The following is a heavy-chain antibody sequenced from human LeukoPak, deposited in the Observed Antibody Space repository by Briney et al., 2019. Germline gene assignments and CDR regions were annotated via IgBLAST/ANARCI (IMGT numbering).Heavy chain of an antibody. Sequence: GGSLRLSCAASGFTFDDYAMHWVRQAPGKGLEWVSLISWDGGSTYYADSVKGRFTISRDNSKNSLYLQVNSLRAEDTALYYCAKDMRYGSGSYYGLDYWGQGTLVTVSS. CDR1: GFTFDDYA. D-gene: IGHD3-10*01. J-gene: IGHJ4*02. CDR2: ISWDGGST. CDR3: AKDMRYGSGSYYGLDY. V-gene: IGHV3-43D*03.